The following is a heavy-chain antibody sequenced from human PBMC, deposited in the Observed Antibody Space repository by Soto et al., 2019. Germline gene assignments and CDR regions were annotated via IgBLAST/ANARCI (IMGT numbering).Heavy chain of an antibody. Sequence: QVQLQESGPGLVKPSETLSLTCTVSGGSISSYYWSWIRQPPGKGLEWIGYMYYSGSTNYNPSLKSRVTISVDTSKNQFSLKLSSVTAADTAVYYCARAYCGNCFDYWGQGTLVTVSS. J-gene: IGHJ4*02. CDR2: MYYSGST. CDR1: GGSISSYY. CDR3: ARAYCGNCFDY. D-gene: IGHD2-15*01. V-gene: IGHV4-59*01.